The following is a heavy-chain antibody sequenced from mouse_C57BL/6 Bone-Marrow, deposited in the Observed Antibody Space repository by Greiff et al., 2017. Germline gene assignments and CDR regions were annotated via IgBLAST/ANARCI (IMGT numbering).Heavy chain of an antibody. CDR1: GFTFSSYA. CDR3: SREGHYGSKFLGCAY. J-gene: IGHJ3*01. CDR2: ISDGGSYT. Sequence: EVMLVESGGGLVKPGGSLKLSCAASGFTFSSYAMSWVRQTPEKRLEWVATISDGGSYTYYPDNVKGRFTIYRDNAKNNLYLQMSHLKSEDTARYYCSREGHYGSKFLGCAYWGQGTLVTVSA. D-gene: IGHD1-1*01. V-gene: IGHV5-4*01.